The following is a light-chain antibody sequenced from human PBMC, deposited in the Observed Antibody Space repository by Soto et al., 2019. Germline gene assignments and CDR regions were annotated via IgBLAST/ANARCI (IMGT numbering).Light chain of an antibody. CDR1: QGISSY. V-gene: IGKV1-8*01. J-gene: IGKJ5*01. Sequence: AILMTQSPSSLSASTGDRVTITCGASQGISSYLAWYQQKPGKAPKLLIYAASTLQSGVPSRFSGSGSGTDFTPTISCLQSEDFATYYCQQYYSYPPITFGQGTRLEIK. CDR2: AAS. CDR3: QQYYSYPPIT.